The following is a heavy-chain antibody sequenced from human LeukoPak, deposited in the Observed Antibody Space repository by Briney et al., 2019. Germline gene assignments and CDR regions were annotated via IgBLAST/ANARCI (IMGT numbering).Heavy chain of an antibody. D-gene: IGHD3-22*01. CDR1: GGSFSGYY. V-gene: IGHV4-34*01. J-gene: IGHJ4*02. CDR3: ARGSGSSGYYGY. CDR2: INHSGST. Sequence: SETLSLTCAVYGGSFSGYYWSWIRQPPGKGLEWIGEINHSGSTNYNPSLKSRVTISVDTSKNQFSLKLSSVTAADTAVYYCARGSGSSGYYGYWGQGTLVTVSS.